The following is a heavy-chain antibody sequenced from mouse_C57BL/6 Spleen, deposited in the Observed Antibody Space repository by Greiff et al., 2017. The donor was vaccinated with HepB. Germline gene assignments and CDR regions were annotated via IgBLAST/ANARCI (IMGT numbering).Heavy chain of an antibody. D-gene: IGHD2-5*01. CDR3: ARDYSNYVDY. CDR1: GFTFSSYG. J-gene: IGHJ2*01. V-gene: IGHV5-6*01. Sequence: EVHLVESGGDLVKPGGSLKLSCAASGFTFSSYGMSWVRQTPDKRLEWVATISSGGSYTYYPDSVKGRFTISRDNAKNTLYLQMSSLKSEDTAMYYCARDYSNYVDYWGQGTTLTVSS. CDR2: ISSGGSYT.